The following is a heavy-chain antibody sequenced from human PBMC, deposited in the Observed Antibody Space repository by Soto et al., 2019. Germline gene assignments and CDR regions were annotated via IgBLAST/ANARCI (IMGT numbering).Heavy chain of an antibody. CDR1: GASISGFC. CDR3: VRDRTKTLRDWFDP. J-gene: IGHJ5*02. Sequence: SETLSLTCTVSGASISGFCWSWIRKSAGKGLEWIGCIYATGTTDYNPSLKSRVMMSVDTSKKQFSLKLRAVTAADTAVYYCVRDRTKTLRDWFDPWGQGISVTVSS. V-gene: IGHV4-4*07. D-gene: IGHD1-1*01. CDR2: IYATGTT.